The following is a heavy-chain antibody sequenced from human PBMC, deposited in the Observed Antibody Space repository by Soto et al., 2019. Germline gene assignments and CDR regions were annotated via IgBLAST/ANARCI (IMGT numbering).Heavy chain of an antibody. CDR3: ARDYGGYYDSSGYYFFDY. CDR1: GFTFSSYS. Sequence: PGGSLRLSCAASGFTFSSYSMNWVRQAPGKGLEWVSYISSSSSTIYYAGSVKGRFTISRDNAKNSLYLQMNSLRDEDTAVYYCARDYGGYYDSSGYYFFDYWGQGTLVTVSS. V-gene: IGHV3-48*02. J-gene: IGHJ4*02. CDR2: ISSSSSTI. D-gene: IGHD3-22*01.